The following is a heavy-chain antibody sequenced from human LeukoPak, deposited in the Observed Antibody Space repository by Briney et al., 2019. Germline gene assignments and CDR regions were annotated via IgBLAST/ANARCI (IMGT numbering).Heavy chain of an antibody. V-gene: IGHV4-39*01. CDR2: IYYSGTT. D-gene: IGHD1-26*01. Sequence: SETLSLTCTVSGGSISSRSYYWGWIRQPPGKGLEWIGSIYYSGTTYYNPSLKSRVTISVDTSKNQFSLKLTSVTAADTAVYYCARHLYSGSSPIDYWGQGTLVIVSS. J-gene: IGHJ4*02. CDR1: GGSISSRSYY. CDR3: ARHLYSGSSPIDY.